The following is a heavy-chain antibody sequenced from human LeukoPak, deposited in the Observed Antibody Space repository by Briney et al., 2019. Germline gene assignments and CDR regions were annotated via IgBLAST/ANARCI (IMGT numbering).Heavy chain of an antibody. D-gene: IGHD3-16*01. V-gene: IGHV4-31*03. J-gene: IGHJ4*02. CDR3: ARDAVGGENFDY. Sequence: SETLSLTCTVSGGSISSGGYHWSWIRQHPGKGLEWIGYIYYSGSTYYNPSLKSRVTISVGTSKNQFSLKLSSVTAADTAVYYCARDAVGGENFDYWGQGTLVTVSS. CDR2: IYYSGST. CDR1: GGSISSGGYH.